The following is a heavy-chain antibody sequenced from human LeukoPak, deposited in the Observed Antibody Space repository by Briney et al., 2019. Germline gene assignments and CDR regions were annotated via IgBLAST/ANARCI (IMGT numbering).Heavy chain of an antibody. D-gene: IGHD3-3*02. CDR1: GVSISSSSYY. CDR3: ARLALAKKGYFDY. J-gene: IGHJ4*02. Sequence: SETLSLTCTVSGVSISSSSYYWGWIRQPPGKGLEWIGSIYYSGSTYYNPSLKSRVTISVDTSKNQFSLKLSSVTAADTAVYYCARLALAKKGYFDYWGQGALVTVSS. CDR2: IYYSGST. V-gene: IGHV4-39*07.